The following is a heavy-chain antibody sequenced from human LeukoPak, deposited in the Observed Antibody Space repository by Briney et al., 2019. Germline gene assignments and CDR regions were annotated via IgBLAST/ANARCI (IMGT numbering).Heavy chain of an antibody. CDR2: INPTTGGT. CDR1: GYTFTGNY. Sequence: ASVKVSCTASGYTFTGNYLTWLRQAPGQGFEWMGWINPTTGGTNFAQKFQGRVTMTRDTYISTVYMELTGLISDDTAVYYCARGGATVVGTRADWFDAWGQGTLVTVSS. V-gene: IGHV1-2*02. D-gene: IGHD6-13*01. J-gene: IGHJ5*02. CDR3: ARGGATVVGTRADWFDA.